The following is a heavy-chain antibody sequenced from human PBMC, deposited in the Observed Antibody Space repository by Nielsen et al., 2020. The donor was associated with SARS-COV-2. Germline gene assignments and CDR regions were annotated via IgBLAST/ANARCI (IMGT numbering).Heavy chain of an antibody. CDR3: ARGGLDPRVPAAGGGYGMDV. J-gene: IGHJ6*02. D-gene: IGHD2-2*01. CDR2: INHSGST. V-gene: IGHV4-34*01. Sequence: VRQMPGKGLEWIGEINHSGSTNYNPSLKSRVTISVDTSKNQFSLKLSSVTAADTAVYYCARGGLDPRVPAAGGGYGMDVWGQGTTVTVSS.